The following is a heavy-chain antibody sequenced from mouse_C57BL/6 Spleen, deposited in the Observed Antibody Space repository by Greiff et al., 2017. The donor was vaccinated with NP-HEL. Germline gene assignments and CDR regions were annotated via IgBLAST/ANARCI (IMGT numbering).Heavy chain of an antibody. Sequence: QVQLQQPGTELVKPGASVKLSCKASGYTFTSYWMHWVKQRPGQGLEWIGNINPSNGGTNYNEKFKSKATLTVDKSSSKAYMQLSSLTSEDSAVYYCARGAKANYGHYSAYWGQGTLVTVSA. CDR1: GYTFTSYW. D-gene: IGHD2-1*01. CDR3: ARGAKANYGHYSAY. V-gene: IGHV1-53*01. J-gene: IGHJ3*01. CDR2: INPSNGGT.